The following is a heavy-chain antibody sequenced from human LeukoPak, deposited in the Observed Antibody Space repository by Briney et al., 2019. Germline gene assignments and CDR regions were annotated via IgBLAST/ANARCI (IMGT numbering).Heavy chain of an antibody. J-gene: IGHJ3*02. D-gene: IGHD3-9*01. CDR2: ISAYNGNT. Sequence: ASVKVSCKASGYTFTSYGISWVRQAPGQGLEWMGWISAYNGNTNYAQKLQDRVTMTTDTSTSTAYMELRSLRSDDTAVYYCARDLSILTGCYDAFDIWGQGTMVTVSS. CDR3: ARDLSILTGCYDAFDI. CDR1: GYTFTSYG. V-gene: IGHV1-18*01.